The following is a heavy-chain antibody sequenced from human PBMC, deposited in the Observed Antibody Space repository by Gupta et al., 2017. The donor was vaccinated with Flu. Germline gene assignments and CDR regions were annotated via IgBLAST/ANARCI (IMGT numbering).Heavy chain of an antibody. CDR2: IYHSGST. D-gene: IGHD6-6*01. CDR3: ARLFFQSSSTVDWFDP. V-gene: IGHV4-38-2*01. J-gene: IGHJ5*02. CDR1: GYSISSGYY. Sequence: QVQLQASGPGLVKPSETLSLTCAVSGYSISSGYYWGWIRQPPGKGLEWIGSIYHSGSTYYNPSLKSRVTISVDTSKNQFSLKLSSVTAADTAVYYCARLFFQSSSTVDWFDPWGQGTLVTVSS.